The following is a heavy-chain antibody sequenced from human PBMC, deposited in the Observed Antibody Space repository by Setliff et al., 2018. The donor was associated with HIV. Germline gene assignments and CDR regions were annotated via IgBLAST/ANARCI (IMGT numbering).Heavy chain of an antibody. D-gene: IGHD7-27*01. CDR2: IIPILGIA. J-gene: IGHJ4*02. CDR3: ARQFSNSFDS. Sequence: ASVKVSCKASGGTFSSYAISWVRQAPGQGLEWMGGIIPILGIANYAQNFQGRVSMTRNTSITTAYMDLSSLTSEDTAVYYCARQFSNSFDSWGQGTLVTVSS. CDR1: GGTFSSYA. V-gene: IGHV1-69*10.